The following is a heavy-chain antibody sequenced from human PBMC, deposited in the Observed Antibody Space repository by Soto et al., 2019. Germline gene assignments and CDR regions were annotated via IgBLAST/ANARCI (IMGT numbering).Heavy chain of an antibody. D-gene: IGHD6-19*01. CDR1: GFMFSSYG. Sequence: QVQLVESGGGVVQPGRSLRLSCAASGFMFSSYGMHWVRQAPGKGLEWVALLSYDGSNKYYADSVKGRFTISRDNSKNTLYLQMNSRRAEDTAVYYCAKGLYGCGWSFLDYWGQGTLVTVSS. CDR3: AKGLYGCGWSFLDY. CDR2: LSYDGSNK. V-gene: IGHV3-30*18. J-gene: IGHJ4*02.